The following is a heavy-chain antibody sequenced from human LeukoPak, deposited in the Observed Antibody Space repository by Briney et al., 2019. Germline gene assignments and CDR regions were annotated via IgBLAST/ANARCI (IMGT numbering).Heavy chain of an antibody. V-gene: IGHV3-74*01. CDR1: GFSFSGTW. Sequence: GGSLRLSCAASGFSFSGTWMHWVRQAPGKGLVWVSRIDSDGSTAIYADSVKGRFTISRDNAKNLLYLQMNNLRAEDSAVYHCGRFGYVAAVDSWGQGALVTVSS. CDR2: IDSDGSTA. D-gene: IGHD2-15*01. J-gene: IGHJ4*02. CDR3: GRFGYVAAVDS.